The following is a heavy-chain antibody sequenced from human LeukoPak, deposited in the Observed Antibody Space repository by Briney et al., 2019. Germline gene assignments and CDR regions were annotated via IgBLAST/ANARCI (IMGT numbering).Heavy chain of an antibody. CDR2: IRYDGSNK. V-gene: IGHV3-30*02. Sequence: GGSLRLSCAASGFTFSSYGMHWVRQAPGKGLEWVAFIRYDGSNKYYADSVKGRFTISRDNSKNTLYLQMNSLRAEDTAVYYCAKEGYDYVWGSYRYTADYYYYMDVWGKGTTVTVSS. D-gene: IGHD3-16*02. J-gene: IGHJ6*03. CDR3: AKEGYDYVWGSYRYTADYYYYMDV. CDR1: GFTFSSYG.